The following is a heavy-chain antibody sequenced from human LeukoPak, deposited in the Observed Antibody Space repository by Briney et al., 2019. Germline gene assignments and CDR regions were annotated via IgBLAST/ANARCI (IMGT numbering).Heavy chain of an antibody. CDR1: GFTFGDNL. CDR3: SRGSGWLSVY. D-gene: IGHD6-19*01. V-gene: IGHV3-49*03. Sequence: GGSLRLSCTASGFTFGDNLMSWFRQAPGKGLEWIGFISGGTTEYAASVKGRFTISRDDSTSIAYLQMNSLTTEDTAVYYCSRGSGWLSVYWGQGTLVTVSS. CDR2: ISGGTT. J-gene: IGHJ4*02.